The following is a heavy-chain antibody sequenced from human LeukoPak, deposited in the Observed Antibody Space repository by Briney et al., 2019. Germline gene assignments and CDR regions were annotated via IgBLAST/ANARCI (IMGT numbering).Heavy chain of an antibody. CDR1: GFTFSSYS. CDR2: ISSSSSYI. Sequence: GGSLRLSCAASGFTFSSYSMNWVRQAPGRGLKGVSSISSSSSYIYYADSGKGRFTISRDNAKKSLYLQMNSLRAEDTAVYYCARVPGYCSGGSCWIDYWGQGTLVTVSS. CDR3: ARVPGYCSGGSCWIDY. V-gene: IGHV3-21*01. J-gene: IGHJ4*02. D-gene: IGHD2-15*01.